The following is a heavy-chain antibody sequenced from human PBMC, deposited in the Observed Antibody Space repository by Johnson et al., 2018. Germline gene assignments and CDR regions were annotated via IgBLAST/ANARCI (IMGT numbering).Heavy chain of an antibody. Sequence: VQLVESGAEVKKPGSSVKVSCKASGGTFSSYAISWVRQAPGQGLEWLGGIIPIFGTANYAQKFQGRVTITADGSTSTAYMELSSLRSEDTAVYSCARAVAGTPYRAFDIWGQGTMVTVSS. CDR2: IIPIFGTA. CDR1: GGTFSSYA. V-gene: IGHV1-69*01. D-gene: IGHD6-19*01. J-gene: IGHJ3*02. CDR3: ARAVAGTPYRAFDI.